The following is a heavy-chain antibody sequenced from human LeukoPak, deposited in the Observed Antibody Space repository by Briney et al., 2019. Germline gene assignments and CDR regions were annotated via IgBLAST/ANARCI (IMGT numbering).Heavy chain of an antibody. CDR2: IYTSGST. CDR1: GGTISSYY. D-gene: IGHD6-13*01. J-gene: IGHJ5*02. CDR3: AGDKSGRWSPAGHSLIGWFDP. V-gene: IGHV4-4*07. Sequence: SETLSHTCTASGGTISSYYMSWIRQPPGKGLEWIGLIYTSGSTNYNPSLKSRFTMSVDNSKNQLYLKLSTLTAADTAVYYCAGDKSGRWSPAGHSLIGWFDPWGQGTLVSVSS.